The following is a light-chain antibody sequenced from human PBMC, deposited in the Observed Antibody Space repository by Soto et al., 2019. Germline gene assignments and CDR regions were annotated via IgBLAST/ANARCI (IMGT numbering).Light chain of an antibody. V-gene: IGKV1-39*01. J-gene: IGKJ2*01. Sequence: DIQMTQSPSSLSASVGDRVTITCRASQSTRNNLTCYQQKPGKAPNLLIYAASSLPSGGVSRFSGSVSGTDFNLTISSLQPEDFATYYCQQGDSAPFTFGQGTKLEMK. CDR1: QSTRNN. CDR3: QQGDSAPFT. CDR2: AAS.